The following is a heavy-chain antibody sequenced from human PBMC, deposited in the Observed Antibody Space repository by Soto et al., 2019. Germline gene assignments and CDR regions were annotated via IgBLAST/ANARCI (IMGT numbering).Heavy chain of an antibody. CDR2: INPNSGGT. V-gene: IGHV1-2*02. J-gene: IGHJ3*01. Sequence: GASVKVSCKASGYTFTGYHLYWVRQAPGQGLEWMGWINPNSGGTNYAQKFQGRVTMTRDTSINTAYMELNSLRSDDTAVYYCATLRRPNSRDACDSWGKGTRATVS. CDR3: ATLRRPNSRDACDS. D-gene: IGHD1-7*01. CDR1: GYTFTGYH.